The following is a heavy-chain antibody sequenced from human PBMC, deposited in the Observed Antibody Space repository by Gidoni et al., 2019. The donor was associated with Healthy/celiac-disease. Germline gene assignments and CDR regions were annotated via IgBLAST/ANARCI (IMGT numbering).Heavy chain of an antibody. CDR1: GFTFRSYG. V-gene: IGHV3-33*01. CDR2: IWYDGSNK. Sequence: QVQLVESGGGVVQPGRSLRLSCAASGFTFRSYGMHWVRQAPGKGLEWVAVIWYDGSNKYYADSVKGRFTISRDNSKNTLYLQMNSLRAEDTAVYYCARDLGYCSSTSCYTGGYYYYGMDVWGQGTTVTVSS. D-gene: IGHD2-2*02. J-gene: IGHJ6*02. CDR3: ARDLGYCSSTSCYTGGYYYYGMDV.